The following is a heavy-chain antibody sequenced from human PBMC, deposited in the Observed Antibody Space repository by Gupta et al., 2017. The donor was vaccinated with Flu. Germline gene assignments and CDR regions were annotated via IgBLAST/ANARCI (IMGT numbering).Heavy chain of an antibody. D-gene: IGHD3-10*02. CDR1: GFTFIHHA. CDR2: LSASGGST. Sequence: HLLESGGDSAQPGGSLRLSCAASGFTFIHHAMSWVRQAPGQGLGWVSGLSASGGSTYYADSVRGRFTISRDNSRDTLYLQMNSLRADDTALYYCAKALKASPGKVFGYYYGMDVWGQGTTVTVSS. J-gene: IGHJ6*02. CDR3: AKALKASPGKVFGYYYGMDV. V-gene: IGHV3-23*01.